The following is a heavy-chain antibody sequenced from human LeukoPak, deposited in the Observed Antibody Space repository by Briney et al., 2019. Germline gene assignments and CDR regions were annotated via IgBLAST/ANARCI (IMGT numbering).Heavy chain of an antibody. D-gene: IGHD2-8*01. CDR2: INPGGDNT. V-gene: IGHV1-46*01. J-gene: IGHJ4*02. Sequence: ASVKVSCKASGYTFTNYYIHWVRQAPGQGLEWMGLINPGGDNTDYAQNFQGRVTMTTDTSTSTAYMELRSLRSDDTAVYYCARDDGMVYVKFVDYWGQGTLVTVSS. CDR3: ARDDGMVYVKFVDY. CDR1: GYTFTNYY.